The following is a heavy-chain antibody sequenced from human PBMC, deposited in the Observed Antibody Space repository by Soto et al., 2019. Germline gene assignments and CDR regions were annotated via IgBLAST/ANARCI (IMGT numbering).Heavy chain of an antibody. Sequence: ASVKVSCKVSGYTLTELSMHWVRQAPGKGLEWMGGFDPEDGETIYEQKFQGRVTMTEDTSTDTAYMELSSLRSEDTAVYYCATCITGHYWFEPWGQGTLVSVSS. V-gene: IGHV1-24*01. CDR3: ATCITGHYWFEP. CDR1: GYTLTELS. CDR2: FDPEDGET. J-gene: IGHJ5*02. D-gene: IGHD1-20*01.